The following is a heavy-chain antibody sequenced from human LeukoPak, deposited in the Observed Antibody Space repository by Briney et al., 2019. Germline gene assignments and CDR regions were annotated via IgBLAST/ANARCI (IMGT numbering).Heavy chain of an antibody. V-gene: IGHV3-23*01. D-gene: IGHD2-2*01. CDR1: GLIFSSYD. CDR2: FSLCGGTT. Sequence: GGSLRLSCAVSGLIFSSYDMSWVRQPPGKGLEWVSSFSLCGGTTHYPASVKGRFTTSRENSNQTLYLQMTSLGADDTAVYYCVKESSTTSWYFAFDVWGQGTMVAVSS. CDR3: VKESSTTSWYFAFDV. J-gene: IGHJ3*01.